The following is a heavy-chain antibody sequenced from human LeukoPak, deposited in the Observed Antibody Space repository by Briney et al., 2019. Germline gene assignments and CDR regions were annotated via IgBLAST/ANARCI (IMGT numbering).Heavy chain of an antibody. CDR3: ARGLYYYYMDV. CDR2: INHSGST. J-gene: IGHJ6*03. V-gene: IGHV4-34*01. CDR1: GGSFSGYY. Sequence: SETLSLTCAVYGGSFSGYYWSWLRQPPGKGLEWIGEINHSGSTNYNPSLKSRVTISVDTSKNQFSLKLSSVTAADTAVYYCARGLYYYYMDVWGKGTTVTVSS.